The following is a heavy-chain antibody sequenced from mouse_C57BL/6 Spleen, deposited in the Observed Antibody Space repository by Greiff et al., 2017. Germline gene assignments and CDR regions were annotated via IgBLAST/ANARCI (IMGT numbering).Heavy chain of an antibody. J-gene: IGHJ2*01. CDR1: GYAFSSSW. Sequence: QVQLQQSGPELVKPGASVKISCKASGYAFSSSWMNWVKQRPGKGLEWIGRIYPGDGDTNYNGKFKGKATLTADKSSSTAYMQLSSLTSEDSAVYFCAREGWSQYYFDNWGQGTTLTVS. V-gene: IGHV1-82*01. D-gene: IGHD2-3*01. CDR2: IYPGDGDT. CDR3: AREGWSQYYFDN.